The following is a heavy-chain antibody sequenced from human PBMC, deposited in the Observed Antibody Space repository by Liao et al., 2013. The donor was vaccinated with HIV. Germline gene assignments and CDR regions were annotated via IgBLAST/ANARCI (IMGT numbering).Heavy chain of an antibody. V-gene: IGHV4-4*07. CDR1: GGSIRSYY. CDR2: IYASGNT. D-gene: IGHD3-10*01. J-gene: IGHJ5*02. CDR3: ARDATGRPPPFVYSRGPDGTKWFD. Sequence: QVQLQESGPGLVKPSETLSLTCTVSGGSIRSYYWSWIRQPAGKGLEWIGRIYASGNTNYNPSLESRVTTVSRHVQRTTSSLATRPPLTARGRGRLYYCARDATGRPPPFVYSRGPDGTKWFD.